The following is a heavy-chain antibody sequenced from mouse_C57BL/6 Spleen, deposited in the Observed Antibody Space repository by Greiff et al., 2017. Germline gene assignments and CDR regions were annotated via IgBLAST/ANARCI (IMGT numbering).Heavy chain of an antibody. CDR2: ISSGGDYI. D-gene: IGHD2-4*01. CDR1: GFTFSSYA. CDR3: TRDDYDEGGFDY. Sequence: EVKLMESGEGLVKPGGSLKLSCAASGFTFSSYAMSWVRQTPEKRLEWVAYISSGGDYIYYADTVKGRFTIARDNARNTLYLQMISLKSEDTAMYYCTRDDYDEGGFDYWGQGTTLTVSS. V-gene: IGHV5-9-1*02. J-gene: IGHJ2*01.